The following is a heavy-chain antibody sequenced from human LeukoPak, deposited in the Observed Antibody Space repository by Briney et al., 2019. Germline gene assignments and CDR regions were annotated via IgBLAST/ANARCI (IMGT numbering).Heavy chain of an antibody. CDR3: ATLTEIDYYYYGMDV. CDR1: GYTLTELS. V-gene: IGHV1-24*01. D-gene: IGHD7-27*01. J-gene: IGHJ6*02. CDR2: FDPEDGET. Sequence: ASVKVSCKVSGYTLTELSIHWVRQAPGKGLEWMGGFDPEDGETIYAQKFQGRVTMTEDTSTDTAYMELSSLRSEDTAVYYCATLTEIDYYYYGMDVWGQGTTVTVSS.